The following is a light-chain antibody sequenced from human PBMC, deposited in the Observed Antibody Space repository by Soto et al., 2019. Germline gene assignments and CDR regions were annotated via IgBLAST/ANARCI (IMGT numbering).Light chain of an antibody. V-gene: IGKV3D-20*02. CDR2: GAS. Sequence: EIVLTQSPGTLSLSPGERATLSCRASQSVSSSYLAWYQQKPGQAPRLLIYGASSRATGIPDRFSGSGSGTDFTLTISRLEPEDFAVYYCQQRSNWGITFGQGTLLEIK. J-gene: IGKJ5*01. CDR1: QSVSSSY. CDR3: QQRSNWGIT.